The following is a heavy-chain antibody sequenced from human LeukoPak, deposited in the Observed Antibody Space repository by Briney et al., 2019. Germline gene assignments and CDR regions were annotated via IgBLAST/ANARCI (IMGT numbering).Heavy chain of an antibody. J-gene: IGHJ4*02. CDR3: ASYESSGYYYFDY. CDR2: INHSGST. Sequence: SETLSLTCAVYGGSFSGYYWSWIRQPPGKGLEWIGEINHSGSTNYNPSLKSRVTISVDTSKNQFSLKLSSVTAADTAVYYCASYESSGYYYFDYWGQGTLVTVSS. D-gene: IGHD3-22*01. CDR1: GGSFSGYY. V-gene: IGHV4-34*01.